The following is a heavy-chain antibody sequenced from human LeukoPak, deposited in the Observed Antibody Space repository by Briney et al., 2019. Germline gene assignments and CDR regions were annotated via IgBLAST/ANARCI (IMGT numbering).Heavy chain of an antibody. CDR1: GYIFTSYY. D-gene: IGHD6-13*01. Sequence: ASVKVSCKASGYIFTSYYMHWVRQAPGQGLEWLGWISAYNGNTNYAQKLQGRVTMTTDTSTSTAYMELRSLRSDDTAVYYCAVHSSSWYADWGQGTLVTVSS. CDR2: ISAYNGNT. J-gene: IGHJ4*02. V-gene: IGHV1-18*04. CDR3: AVHSSSWYAD.